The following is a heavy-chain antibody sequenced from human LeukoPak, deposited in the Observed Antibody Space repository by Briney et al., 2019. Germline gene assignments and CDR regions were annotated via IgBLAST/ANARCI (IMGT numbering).Heavy chain of an antibody. D-gene: IGHD1-1*01. CDR1: GGSISSYY. Sequence: SETLSLTCTVSGGSISSYYWSWIRQPPGKGLEWIGYIYYSGSTNYNPSLKSRVTISVDTSKNQFSLKLISVTAADTAVYYCASRNWNSAIDYWGQGTLVTVSS. CDR3: ASRNWNSAIDY. CDR2: IYYSGST. V-gene: IGHV4-59*01. J-gene: IGHJ4*02.